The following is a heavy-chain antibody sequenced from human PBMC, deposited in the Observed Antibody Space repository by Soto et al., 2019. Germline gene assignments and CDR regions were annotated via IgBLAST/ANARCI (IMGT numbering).Heavy chain of an antibody. CDR1: GGSISSSNW. V-gene: IGHV4-4*02. Sequence: QVQLQESGPGLVKPSGTLSLTCAVSGGSISSSNWWNWVRQPPGKGLEWIGEIYHSGSTNYNPSLKSRVTTSVDKSKNQFSLKLSSVTAADTAVYYCARSCRSTSCYTVSFAFDIWGQGTMVSVS. CDR2: IYHSGST. J-gene: IGHJ3*02. D-gene: IGHD2-2*02. CDR3: ARSCRSTSCYTVSFAFDI.